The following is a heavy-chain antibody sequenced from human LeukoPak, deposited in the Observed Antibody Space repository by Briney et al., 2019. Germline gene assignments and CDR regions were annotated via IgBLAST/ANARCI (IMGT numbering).Heavy chain of an antibody. D-gene: IGHD5-18*01. CDR3: AKDQEGPGYGLFDY. J-gene: IGHJ4*02. V-gene: IGHV3-23*01. CDR2: ISGSGGST. CDR1: GFTFSSYA. Sequence: PPGRSLRLSCAASGFTFSSYAMSWVRQAPGKGLEWVSAISGSGGSTYYADSVKGRFTISRDNSKNTMYLRMNSLRAEDTAVYYCAKDQEGPGYGLFDYWGQGTLVSVSS.